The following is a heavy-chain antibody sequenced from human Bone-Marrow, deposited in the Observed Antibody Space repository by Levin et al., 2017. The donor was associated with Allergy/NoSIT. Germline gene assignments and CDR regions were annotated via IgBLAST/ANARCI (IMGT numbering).Heavy chain of an antibody. J-gene: IGHJ3*02. CDR2: IYHSGST. CDR1: GGSISSSNW. V-gene: IGHV4-4*02. CDR3: AREYGDYLRAFDI. D-gene: IGHD4-17*01. Sequence: PSETLSLTCAVSGGSISSSNWWSWVRQPPGKGLEWIGEIYHSGSTNYNPSLKSRVTISVDKSKNQFSLKLSSVTAADTAVYYCAREYGDYLRAFDIWGQGTMVTVSS.